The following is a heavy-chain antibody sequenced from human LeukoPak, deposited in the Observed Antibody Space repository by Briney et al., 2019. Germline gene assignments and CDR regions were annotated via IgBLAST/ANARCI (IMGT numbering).Heavy chain of an antibody. D-gene: IGHD3-22*01. CDR2: ISAYNGNT. CDR3: ARDQNYYGSVREFDI. J-gene: IGHJ3*02. Sequence: ASVKVSCKASGYTFTSYGISWVRQAPGQGLEWMGWISAYNGNTNYAQKLQGRVTMTTDTSTSTAYMELRSLRSDGTAVYYCARDQNYYGSVREFDIWGQGTMVTVSS. CDR1: GYTFTSYG. V-gene: IGHV1-18*01.